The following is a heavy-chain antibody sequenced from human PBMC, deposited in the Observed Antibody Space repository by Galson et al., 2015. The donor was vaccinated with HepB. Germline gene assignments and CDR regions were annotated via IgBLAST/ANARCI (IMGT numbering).Heavy chain of an antibody. CDR3: ASREYQLPRDYYYMDV. Sequence: SVKVSCKASGGTFSGYAISWVRQAPGQGLEWMGGIIPIFGTANYAQKFQGRVTITADESTSTAYMELSSLRPEDTAVYYCASREYQLPRDYYYMDVWGKGTTVTVSS. CDR1: GGTFSGYA. V-gene: IGHV1-69*13. J-gene: IGHJ6*03. D-gene: IGHD2-2*01. CDR2: IIPIFGTA.